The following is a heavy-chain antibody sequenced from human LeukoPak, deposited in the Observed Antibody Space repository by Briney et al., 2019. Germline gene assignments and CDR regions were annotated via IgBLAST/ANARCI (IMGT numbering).Heavy chain of an antibody. CDR1: GDSTSSSTYY. D-gene: IGHD5-12*01. Sequence: SETLSLTCTVSGDSTSSSTYYWDWIRQAPGKGLEWIGNIYDSGTTHYNPPLKSRVTISGDTSKNQFSLKLNSVTAADTAIYYCATHRRSGSGGSENAFEIWGQGTMVTVSS. J-gene: IGHJ3*02. CDR3: ATHRRSGSGGSENAFEI. CDR2: IYDSGTT. V-gene: IGHV4-39*01.